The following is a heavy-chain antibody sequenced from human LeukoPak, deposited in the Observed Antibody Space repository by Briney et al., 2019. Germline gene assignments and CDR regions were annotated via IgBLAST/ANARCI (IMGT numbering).Heavy chain of an antibody. D-gene: IGHD4-17*01. CDR1: GFTFSSYA. V-gene: IGHV3-30-3*01. CDR3: ASSPPMHYGDYDNY. CDR2: ISYDGSNK. Sequence: RSLRLSCAASGFTFSSYAMRWVRQAPGKGLEWVAVISYDGSNKYYADSVKGRFIICRDNSKNTLYLQMNSLRAEDTAVYYCASSPPMHYGDYDNYWGQGTLVTVSS. J-gene: IGHJ4*02.